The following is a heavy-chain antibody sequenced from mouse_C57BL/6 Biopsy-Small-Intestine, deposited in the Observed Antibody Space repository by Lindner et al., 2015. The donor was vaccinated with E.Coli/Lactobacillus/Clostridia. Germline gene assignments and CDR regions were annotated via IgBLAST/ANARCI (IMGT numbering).Heavy chain of an antibody. J-gene: IGHJ4*01. CDR1: EFTFSDYG. CDR3: ARGRNYGYPMDY. Sequence: VQLQESGGGLVKPGGSRKLSCAASEFTFSDYGMHWVRQAPGKGLEWVAYISGGSGTIYSADTVKGRFTISRDNAKNTLFLQMTSLRSEDTAMYYCARGRNYGYPMDYWGQGTSVTVSS. CDR2: ISGGSGTI. D-gene: IGHD2-1*01. V-gene: IGHV5-17*01.